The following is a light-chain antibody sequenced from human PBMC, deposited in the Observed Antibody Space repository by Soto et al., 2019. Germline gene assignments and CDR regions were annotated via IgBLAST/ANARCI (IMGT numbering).Light chain of an antibody. CDR1: QTIRGL. V-gene: IGKV3-11*01. CDR2: DTS. Sequence: EIVLTQSPATLSLSPGERPTLSCRTSQTIRGLLNWYQQRPGQAPRLLIYDTSNRATDIPARFSGSGSGTDFILTISSLDPEDFGVYFCQQRHNWPITFGQGTRLDIK. J-gene: IGKJ5*01. CDR3: QQRHNWPIT.